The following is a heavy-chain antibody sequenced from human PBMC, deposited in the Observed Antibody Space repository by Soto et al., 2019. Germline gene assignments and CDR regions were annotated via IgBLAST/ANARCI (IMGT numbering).Heavy chain of an antibody. J-gene: IGHJ4*02. CDR1: GGSINSGGYC. CDR3: SRGILV. CDR2: ISYGGST. Sequence: QVQLQESGPGLVKPSQTLSLTCTVSGGSINSGGYCWSWIRQHPGKGLDWIGCISYGGSTSYNPFIKSRVTISVDTSKNQFSLKLTSVTAADTAVYYCSRGILVWGQGALITVSS. D-gene: IGHD5-18*01. V-gene: IGHV4-31*03.